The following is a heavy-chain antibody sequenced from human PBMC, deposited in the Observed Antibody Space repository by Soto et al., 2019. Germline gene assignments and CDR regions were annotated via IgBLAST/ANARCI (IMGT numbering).Heavy chain of an antibody. D-gene: IGHD3-10*01. CDR3: ARDSRNVLLWFGELSPYYFDY. CDR2: INPNSGGT. CDR1: GYTFTGYY. V-gene: IGHV1-2*02. Sequence: GASVKVSCKASGYTFTGYYMHWVRQAPGQGLEWMGWINPNSGGTNYAQKFQGRVTMTRDTSISTAYMELSRLRSDDTAVYYCARDSRNVLLWFGELSPYYFDYWGQGTLVTVSS. J-gene: IGHJ4*02.